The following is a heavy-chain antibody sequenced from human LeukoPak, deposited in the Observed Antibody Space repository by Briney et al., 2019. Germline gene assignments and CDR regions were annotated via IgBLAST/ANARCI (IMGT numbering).Heavy chain of an antibody. J-gene: IGHJ4*02. CDR2: INHSGGST. D-gene: IGHD3-22*01. Sequence: AASVKVSCKASGYTFTRYYMHWVRQAPGQGLEWMGIINHSGGSTSYAQKFQGRVTMTRDTSTSTVYMELSNLRSEDTAVYYCARGMGNDYYDRGLCGYFDYWGQGTLVTVSS. V-gene: IGHV1-46*01. CDR1: GYTFTRYY. CDR3: ARGMGNDYYDRGLCGYFDY.